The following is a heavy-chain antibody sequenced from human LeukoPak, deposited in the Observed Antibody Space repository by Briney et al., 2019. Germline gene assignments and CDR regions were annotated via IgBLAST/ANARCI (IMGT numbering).Heavy chain of an antibody. J-gene: IGHJ3*02. CDR1: GGSISSYY. Sequence: PSETLSLTCTVSGGSISSYYWSWIRQPAGKGLEWIGRIYTSGSTNYNPSLKSRVTMSVDTSKSQFSLKLSSVTAADTAVYYCARVSGYCSSTSCPPEFDIWGQGTMVTVSS. D-gene: IGHD2-2*01. V-gene: IGHV4-4*07. CDR2: IYTSGST. CDR3: ARVSGYCSSTSCPPEFDI.